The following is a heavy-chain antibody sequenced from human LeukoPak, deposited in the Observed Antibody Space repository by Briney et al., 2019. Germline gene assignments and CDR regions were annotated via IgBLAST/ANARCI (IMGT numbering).Heavy chain of an antibody. CDR1: GGTFSSYA. Sequence: ASVKVSCKASGGTFSSYAISWVRQAPGQGLEWMGGIIPILGTANYAQKFQGRVTITADESTSTAYMELSSLRSEDTAVYYCARGQKEAAPPFYYYYYMDVWGKGTTVTVSS. J-gene: IGHJ6*03. D-gene: IGHD6-6*01. V-gene: IGHV1-69*13. CDR3: ARGQKEAAPPFYYYYYMDV. CDR2: IIPILGTA.